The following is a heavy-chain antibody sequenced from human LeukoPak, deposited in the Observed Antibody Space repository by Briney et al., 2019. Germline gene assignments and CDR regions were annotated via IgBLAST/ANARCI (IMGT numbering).Heavy chain of an antibody. CDR2: ISSSGSTI. Sequence: GGSPRLSCAASGFTFSSYEMNWVRQAPGKGLEWVSYISSSGSTIYYADSVKGRFTISRDNAKNSLYLQMNSLRAEDTAVYYCARDPENLFTMIVHDVFDIWGQGTMVTVSS. CDR3: ARDPENLFTMIVHDVFDI. J-gene: IGHJ3*02. CDR1: GFTFSSYE. V-gene: IGHV3-48*03. D-gene: IGHD3-22*01.